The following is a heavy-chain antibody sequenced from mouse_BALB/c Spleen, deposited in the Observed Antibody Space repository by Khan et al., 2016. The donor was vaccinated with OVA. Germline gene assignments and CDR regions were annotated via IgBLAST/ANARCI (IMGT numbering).Heavy chain of an antibody. CDR1: GYSITSDYA. Sequence: EVQLQESGPGLVKPSQSLSLTCTVTGYSITSDYAWNWIRQFPGNKLEWMGYINYSGSTGYNPSLKSRISITRDTSKNQFFLQLNSVTTEDTATYDCARDRAPWYFDVWGAGTTVTVSS. CDR2: INYSGST. D-gene: IGHD3-1*01. J-gene: IGHJ1*01. CDR3: ARDRAPWYFDV. V-gene: IGHV3-2*02.